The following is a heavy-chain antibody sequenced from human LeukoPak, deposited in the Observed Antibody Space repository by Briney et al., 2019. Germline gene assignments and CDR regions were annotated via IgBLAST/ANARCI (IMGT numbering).Heavy chain of an antibody. CDR2: IYYSGST. J-gene: IGHJ4*02. V-gene: IGHV4-59*01. Sequence: SETLSLTCTVAGGSISSYYWSWIRQPPGKGLEWIGYIYYSGSTNYNPSLKSRVTISVDTSKNQFSLKLSSVTAADTAVYYCARDLSGKSQYGSSWYYFEYWGEGTLVTVSS. CDR3: ARDLSGKSQYGSSWYYFEY. D-gene: IGHD6-13*01. CDR1: GGSISSYY.